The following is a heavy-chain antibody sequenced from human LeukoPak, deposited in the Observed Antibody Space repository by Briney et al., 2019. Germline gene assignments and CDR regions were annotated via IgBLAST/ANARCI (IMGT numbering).Heavy chain of an antibody. Sequence: GGSLRLSCTASGFTFSDYSMNWVRQAPGKGLEWVSYIVGSSGSTIYYADSVKGRFTISRDDAKNSLYLQMNSLRAEDTALYYGARVFQEAVVLHTGTVYYYGMDVWGQGTTVTVSS. CDR2: IVGSSGSTI. J-gene: IGHJ6*02. CDR3: ARVFQEAVVLHTGTVYYYGMDV. V-gene: IGHV3-48*01. CDR1: GFTFSDYS. D-gene: IGHD2-15*01.